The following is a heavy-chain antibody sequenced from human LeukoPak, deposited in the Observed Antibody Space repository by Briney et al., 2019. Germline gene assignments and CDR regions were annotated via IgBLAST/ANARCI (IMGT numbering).Heavy chain of an antibody. CDR2: ISGSGGST. Sequence: GGSLRLSCAASGFTFSSYAMSWVRQAPGKGLEWVSAISGSGGSTYYADSVKGRFTISRDNSKNTLYLQMNSLRAEDTAVYYCAKRGRAYDSSGYWYWGQGTLSPSPQ. V-gene: IGHV3-23*01. CDR1: GFTFSSYA. D-gene: IGHD3-22*01. J-gene: IGHJ4*02. CDR3: AKRGRAYDSSGYWY.